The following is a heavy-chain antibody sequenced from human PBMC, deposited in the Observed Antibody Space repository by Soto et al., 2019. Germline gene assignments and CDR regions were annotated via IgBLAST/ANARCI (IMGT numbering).Heavy chain of an antibody. V-gene: IGHV1-69*02. D-gene: IGHD1-26*01. CDR1: GGTFSSYI. Sequence: QVQLVQSGAEVKKPGSSVKVSCKASGGTFSSYIISWVRQAPGQGLEWMGRVIPILGIANYAQKFQGRVTITADTSTSTAYMELSSLRSEDTAVYYCARFPQTAIVGAAYFDYWGQGNLVTVSS. CDR2: VIPILGIA. J-gene: IGHJ4*02. CDR3: ARFPQTAIVGAAYFDY.